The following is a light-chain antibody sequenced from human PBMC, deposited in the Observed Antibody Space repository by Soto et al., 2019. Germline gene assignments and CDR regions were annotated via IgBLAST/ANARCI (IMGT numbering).Light chain of an antibody. CDR2: EVS. Sequence: QSAVTQPASVSGSPGQSITISCTGTASDVGGYKYVSWYQHHPGKTPKLIIYEVSNRPSGVSNRFSGSKSGNTASLTTSGLQAEDEAHYHCSTYTTSATPYVFGTGTKLTVL. CDR3: STYTTSATPYV. V-gene: IGLV2-14*01. CDR1: ASDVGGYKY. J-gene: IGLJ1*01.